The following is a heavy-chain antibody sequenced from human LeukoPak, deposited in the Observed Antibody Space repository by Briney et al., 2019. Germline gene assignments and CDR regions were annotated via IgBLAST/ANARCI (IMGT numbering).Heavy chain of an antibody. CDR2: ISGSGGST. CDR1: GFTFSSYT. D-gene: IGHD3-22*01. Sequence: GGSLRLSCAASGFTFSSYTMSWVRQAPGKGLEWVSAISGSGGSTYYADSVKGRFTIHRDNSKNTLYLQMNSLRAEDTAVYYCAKGHYYDSSGYYEGVDYFDYWGQGTLVTVSS. V-gene: IGHV3-23*01. J-gene: IGHJ4*02. CDR3: AKGHYYDSSGYYEGVDYFDY.